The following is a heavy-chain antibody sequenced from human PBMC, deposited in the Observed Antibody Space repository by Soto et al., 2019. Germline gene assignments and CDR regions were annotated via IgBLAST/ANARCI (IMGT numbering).Heavy chain of an antibody. Sequence: SETLSLTCTVSGISITSSYWNWFRQSPGKGLEWIGQISDRGDINYNPPLESRVAISTDTSKNQVSLTLTAVNAADTAVYFCARGRHWFGPWGQGTLVTVS. V-gene: IGHV4-59*08. CDR1: GISITSSY. CDR3: ARGRHWFGP. CDR2: ISDRGDI. J-gene: IGHJ5*02.